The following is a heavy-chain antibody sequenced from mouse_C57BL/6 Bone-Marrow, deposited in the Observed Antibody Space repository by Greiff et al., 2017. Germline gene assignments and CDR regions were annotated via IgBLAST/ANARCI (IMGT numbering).Heavy chain of an antibody. CDR3: ARRHGKRGPFAY. D-gene: IGHD2-1*01. Sequence: EVKLQESGPELVKPGASVKMSCKASGYTFTDYNMHWVKQSHGKSLEWIGYINPNNGGTSYNQKFKGKATLTVNKSSSTAYMELRSLTSEDSAVYYCARRHGKRGPFAYWGQGTLVTVSA. CDR2: INPNNGGT. J-gene: IGHJ3*01. V-gene: IGHV1-22*01. CDR1: GYTFTDYN.